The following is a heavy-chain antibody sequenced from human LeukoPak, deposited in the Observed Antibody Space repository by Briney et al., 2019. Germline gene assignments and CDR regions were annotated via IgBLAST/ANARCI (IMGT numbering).Heavy chain of an antibody. CDR2: INPNSGGT. Sequence: LEASVTVSCTASGYTFTSYGISWVRQAPGQGLEWMGWINPNSGGTNYAQKFQGRVTMTRDTSISTAYMELSRLRSDDTAVYYCARDWAPSRAWPDYWGQGTLVTVSS. J-gene: IGHJ4*02. CDR1: GYTFTSYG. D-gene: IGHD3-10*01. V-gene: IGHV1-2*02. CDR3: ARDWAPSRAWPDY.